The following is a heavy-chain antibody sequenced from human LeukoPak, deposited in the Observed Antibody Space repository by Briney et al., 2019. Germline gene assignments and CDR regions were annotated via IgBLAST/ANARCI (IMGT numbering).Heavy chain of an antibody. D-gene: IGHD6-19*01. J-gene: IGHJ5*01. CDR1: GGSISSSSYY. V-gene: IGHV4-39*01. CDR2: IYYSGST. Sequence: SETLYLTCTVSGGSISSSSYYRGWIRQPPGKGLEWIGSIYYSGSTYYSPSLKSRVTISVDTSKNQFSLKLSSVTAADTAVYYCVGYSCGWFDYWGQGTLVIVSS. CDR3: VGYSCGWFDY.